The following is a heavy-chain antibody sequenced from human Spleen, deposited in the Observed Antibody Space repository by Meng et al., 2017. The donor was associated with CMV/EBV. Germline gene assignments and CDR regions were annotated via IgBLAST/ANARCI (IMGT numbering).Heavy chain of an antibody. Sequence: CKPFSYNVTGYTIHEVRQACVQELDCQGGIKVSSIDTKYAHTCQCRVTQTRDTFTSTAYMDLSSMKLGDMAVYYRARFLCVGDPFDYWGQGTLVTVSS. CDR2: IKVSSIDT. D-gene: IGHD2-21*01. CDR3: ARFLCVGDPFDY. J-gene: IGHJ4*02. V-gene: IGHV1-2*02. CDR1: SYNVTGYT.